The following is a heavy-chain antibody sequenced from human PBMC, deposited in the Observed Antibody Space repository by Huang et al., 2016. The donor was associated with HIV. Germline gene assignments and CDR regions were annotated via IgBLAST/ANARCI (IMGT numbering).Heavy chain of an antibody. Sequence: QVQLVQSGAEVKKPGSSVKVSCKASGDTLSNYAISWVRQGPGQGLEWMGGASPIFGSANHVRKFRGRVTITADESTSTAYMELSSLTSEDTAVYYCARSPNLIATASIKNYYYYMDVWGKGTTVTVSS. D-gene: IGHD6-13*01. CDR1: GDTLSNYA. J-gene: IGHJ6*03. CDR3: ARSPNLIATASIKNYYYYMDV. V-gene: IGHV1-69*13. CDR2: ASPIFGSA.